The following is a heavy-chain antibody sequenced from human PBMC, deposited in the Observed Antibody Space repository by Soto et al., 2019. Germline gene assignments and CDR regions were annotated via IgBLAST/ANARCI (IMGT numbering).Heavy chain of an antibody. V-gene: IGHV3-30*18. D-gene: IGHD1-26*01. CDR3: VEEGATVRGACGDW. J-gene: IGHJ4*02. Sequence: QVQLVECGGGVVQPGTSRRLSCAASGFIFSDYGMHWVRQAPGKGPEWVAVIYYDGGRKGYGESVKGRLTRSRDNSQKAVYLQMTRLRTYATAVFYCVEEGATVRGACGDWWGQGT. CDR2: IYYDGGRK. CDR1: GFIFSDYG.